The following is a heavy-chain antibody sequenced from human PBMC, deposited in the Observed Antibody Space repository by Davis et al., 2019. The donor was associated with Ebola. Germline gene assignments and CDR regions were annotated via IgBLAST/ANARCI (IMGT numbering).Heavy chain of an antibody. Sequence: AASVQVSCKASGGTFSSYAISWVRQAPGQGLEWMGRIIPILGIANYAQKFQGRVTITADKSTSTAYMELSSLRSEDTAVYYCARDDYWSGENWFDPWGQGTLVTVSS. D-gene: IGHD3-10*01. CDR2: IIPILGIA. CDR1: GGTFSSYA. J-gene: IGHJ5*02. CDR3: ARDDYWSGENWFDP. V-gene: IGHV1-69*04.